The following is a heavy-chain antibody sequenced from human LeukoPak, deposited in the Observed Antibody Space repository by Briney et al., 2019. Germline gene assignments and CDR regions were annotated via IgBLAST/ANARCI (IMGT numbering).Heavy chain of an antibody. J-gene: IGHJ4*02. Sequence: GRSLRLSCAASGFTFSSYGMHWVRQAPGKGLEWVAVISYDGSNKYYADSVKGRFTISRDNSKNTLYLQMNSLRAGDTAVYYCANPSSEDSSGYSFDYWGQGTLVTVSS. D-gene: IGHD3-22*01. V-gene: IGHV3-30*18. CDR3: ANPSSEDSSGYSFDY. CDR1: GFTFSSYG. CDR2: ISYDGSNK.